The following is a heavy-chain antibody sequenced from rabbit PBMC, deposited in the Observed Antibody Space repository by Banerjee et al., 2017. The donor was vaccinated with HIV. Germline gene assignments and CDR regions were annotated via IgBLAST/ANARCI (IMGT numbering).Heavy chain of an antibody. Sequence: QSLEESGGDLVKPGASLTLTCTASGFSFSSSYSVCWVRQAPGKGLEWIACIYTGSSGTTWYASWAKGRFTISKTSSTTVTLQMTSLTAADTATYFCARDLAGVIGWNFGLWGPGTLVTVS. CDR2: IYTGSSGTT. J-gene: IGHJ4*01. CDR3: ARDLAGVIGWNFGL. V-gene: IGHV1S40*01. D-gene: IGHD4-1*01. CDR1: GFSFSSSYS.